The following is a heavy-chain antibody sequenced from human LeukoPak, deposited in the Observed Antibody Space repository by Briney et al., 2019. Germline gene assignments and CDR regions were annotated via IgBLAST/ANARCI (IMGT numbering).Heavy chain of an antibody. Sequence: VRSLRLSCAASEFTVSSLYISSVCEAPGKGLEWGSGIYSGGSTYYADSVTGRLTLSRDTSKTTRYLQMNSLRAEDTAVYYCARDFDRRRDLPFAYWGQGALVTVPS. D-gene: IGHD3-9*01. J-gene: IGHJ4*02. CDR3: ARDFDRRRDLPFAY. V-gene: IGHV3-66*02. CDR2: IYSGGST. CDR1: EFTVSSLY.